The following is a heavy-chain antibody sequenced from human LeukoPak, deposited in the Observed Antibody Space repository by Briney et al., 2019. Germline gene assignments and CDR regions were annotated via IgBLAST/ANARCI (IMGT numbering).Heavy chain of an antibody. V-gene: IGHV1-2*02. J-gene: IGHJ4*02. Sequence: ASVKVSCKASGYTFTGYYMHLVRQAPGQGLEWMGWINPNSGGTNYAQKFQGRVTMTRDTSISTAYMELSRLRSDDTAVFYCARGGVAAAGGDFWGQGTLVTVSS. CDR1: GYTFTGYY. CDR3: ARGGVAAAGGDF. CDR2: INPNSGGT. D-gene: IGHD6-13*01.